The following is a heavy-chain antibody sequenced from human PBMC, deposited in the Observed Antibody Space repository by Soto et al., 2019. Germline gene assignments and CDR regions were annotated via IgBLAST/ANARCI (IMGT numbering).Heavy chain of an antibody. D-gene: IGHD4-17*01. V-gene: IGHV3-33*01. CDR3: ARSYGDYVSLAFDI. J-gene: IGHJ3*02. CDR1: GFTFSSYG. Sequence: QVQLVESGGGVVQPGRSLRLSCAASGFTFSSYGMHWVRQAPGKGLEWVAVIWYDGSNKYYADSVKGRFTISRDNSKNTLYLQMNSLRAEDTAVYYSARSYGDYVSLAFDIWGQGTMVTVSS. CDR2: IWYDGSNK.